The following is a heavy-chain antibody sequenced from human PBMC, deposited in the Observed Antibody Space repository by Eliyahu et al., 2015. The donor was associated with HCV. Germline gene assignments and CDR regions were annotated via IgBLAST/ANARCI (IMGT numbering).Heavy chain of an antibody. Sequence: QLQLQESGPGLVKPSETLSLTCTVSGGSISSSSYYWGWIRQPPGKGLEWIGSIYYSGSTYYNPSLKSRVTISVDTSKNQFSLKLSSVTAADTAVYYCARLPIGGSYYVEPTWGQGTLVTVSS. V-gene: IGHV4-39*01. J-gene: IGHJ4*02. D-gene: IGHD1-26*01. CDR2: IYYSGST. CDR3: ARLPIGGSYYVEPT. CDR1: GGSISSSSYY.